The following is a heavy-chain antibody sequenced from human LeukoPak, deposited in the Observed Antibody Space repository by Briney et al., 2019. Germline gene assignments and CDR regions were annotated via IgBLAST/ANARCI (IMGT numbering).Heavy chain of an antibody. D-gene: IGHD6-19*01. J-gene: IGHJ6*03. CDR1: GGSISSYY. CDR3: ARVRYTSGYYYYYMDV. V-gene: IGHV4-59*12. Sequence: SETLSLTCSVSGGSISSYYWNWIRQTPGKGLEWIGYIYYSGRTNYNPSLKSRVTISIDTSKNQFSLTLSSVTAADTAVYYCARVRYTSGYYYYYMDVWGKGTTVTVSS. CDR2: IYYSGRT.